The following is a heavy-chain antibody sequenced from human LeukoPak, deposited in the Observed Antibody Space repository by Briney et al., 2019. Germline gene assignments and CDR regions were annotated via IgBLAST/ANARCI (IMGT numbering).Heavy chain of an antibody. CDR3: ATDGRALRTDEPWLDS. Sequence: PGGSLRLSCAASGFIFDEYAMHWVRQGPGKGLEWVSGISWKGGIIGYADSVKGRFTISRDNAKSIVSLEMNSLRPDDTAIYYCATDGRALRTDEPWLDSWGEGTLVTVSS. V-gene: IGHV3-9*01. D-gene: IGHD1-1*01. CDR1: GFIFDEYA. CDR2: ISWKGGII. J-gene: IGHJ4*02.